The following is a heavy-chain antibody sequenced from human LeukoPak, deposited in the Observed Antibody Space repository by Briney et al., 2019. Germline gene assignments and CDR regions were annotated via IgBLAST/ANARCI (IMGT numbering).Heavy chain of an antibody. CDR1: GFTVSRNY. D-gene: IGHD1-1*01. Sequence: GGSLRLSCAASGFTVSRNYMSWVRQAPGKGLEWISVSYSGGDTYYPDSVKGRFTVSRDNPKNTVYLQMNSLRAEDTAVYFCARSPVLDRNDWSFADWGQGTLVTVSS. CDR3: ARSPVLDRNDWSFAD. V-gene: IGHV3-53*01. J-gene: IGHJ4*02. CDR2: SYSGGDT.